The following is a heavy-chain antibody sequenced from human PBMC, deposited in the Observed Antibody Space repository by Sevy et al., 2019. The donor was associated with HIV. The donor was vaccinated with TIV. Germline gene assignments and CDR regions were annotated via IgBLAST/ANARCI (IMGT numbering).Heavy chain of an antibody. CDR1: GASISADY. Sequence: SETLSLTCAVSGASISADYWSWIRQPPGKGLEWIGYIYYSGSTSYNPSLKSRTSISMDTSRNQFSLKLTSVTAADTAVYLCARSRRSGRYGDFDYWGRGARVTVSS. CDR2: IYYSGST. V-gene: IGHV4-59*01. CDR3: ARSRRSGRYGDFDY. J-gene: IGHJ4*02. D-gene: IGHD1-26*01.